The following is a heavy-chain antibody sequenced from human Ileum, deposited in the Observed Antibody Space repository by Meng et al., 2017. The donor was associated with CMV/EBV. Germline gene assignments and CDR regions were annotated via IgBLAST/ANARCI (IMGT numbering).Heavy chain of an antibody. CDR1: GFTFRSYA. D-gene: IGHD6-13*01. J-gene: IGHJ4*02. CDR2: ISGSGGST. V-gene: IGHV3-23*01. Sequence: AASGFTFRSYAMSWVRQAPGKGLEWVSAISGSGGSTYYADSVKGRFTISRDNSKNTLYLQMNSLRAGDTAVYYCAKDPQVVEAAAVYWGQGTLVTVSS. CDR3: AKDPQVVEAAAVY.